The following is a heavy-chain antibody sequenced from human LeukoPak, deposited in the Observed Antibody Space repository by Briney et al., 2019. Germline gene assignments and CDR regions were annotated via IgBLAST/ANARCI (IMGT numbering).Heavy chain of an antibody. Sequence: PSETLSLTCAVSGGSISSRFGYWGWIRQPPGKGLEWIGSMFYSGTTYYNPSLKSRVTISVDTSKKQFSLKLSSVTAADTAVYYCARARHCSSTSCYYPSLFDYWGQGTLVTVSS. CDR1: GGSISSRFGY. V-gene: IGHV4-39*07. J-gene: IGHJ4*02. CDR2: MFYSGTT. D-gene: IGHD2-2*01. CDR3: ARARHCSSTSCYYPSLFDY.